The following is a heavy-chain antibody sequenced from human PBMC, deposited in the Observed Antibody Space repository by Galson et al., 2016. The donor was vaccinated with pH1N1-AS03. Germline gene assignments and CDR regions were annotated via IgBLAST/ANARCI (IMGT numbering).Heavy chain of an antibody. V-gene: IGHV3-23*01. Sequence: SPRLSCAASGFTFSNYAMNWVRQTPGKGLEWVSIISGSGDSTKYADSVKGRLTISRDNSKNTLYLQMNSLRAEDTAVYYCAKADCSSSSCYRCNYWGQGTLVTVSS. CDR3: AKADCSSSSCYRCNY. CDR2: ISGSGDST. J-gene: IGHJ4*02. CDR1: GFTFSNYA. D-gene: IGHD2-2*01.